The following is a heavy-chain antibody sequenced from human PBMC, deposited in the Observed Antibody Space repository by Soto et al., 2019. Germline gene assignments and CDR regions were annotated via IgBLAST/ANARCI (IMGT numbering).Heavy chain of an antibody. J-gene: IGHJ5*02. CDR1: CGSIISSSYY. V-gene: IGHV4-39*01. CDR2: IYYSGST. D-gene: IGHD6-19*01. CDR3: ASSIAVAGTGNWSDP. Sequence: PSETLSLTCTFSCGSIISSSYYWGWIRQPPGKGLEWIGSIYYSGSTYYNPSLKSRVTISVDTSKNQFSLKLSSVTAADTAVYYCASSIAVAGTGNWSDPWGQGTLVTVSS.